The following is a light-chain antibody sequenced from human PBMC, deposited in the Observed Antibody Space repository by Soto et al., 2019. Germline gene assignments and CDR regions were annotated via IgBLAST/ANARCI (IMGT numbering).Light chain of an antibody. V-gene: IGKV3D-15*01. CDR3: QQYNNWPIT. J-gene: IGKJ5*01. Sequence: EIVMTQSPATLSVSPGERATLSCRASQSVSSKIAWYQQKPGQAPRLLIYGASTRATDIPARFSGSGSGTEFTLTINSLQSEDFAVYYCQQYNNWPITFGQGTRLEIK. CDR2: GAS. CDR1: QSVSSK.